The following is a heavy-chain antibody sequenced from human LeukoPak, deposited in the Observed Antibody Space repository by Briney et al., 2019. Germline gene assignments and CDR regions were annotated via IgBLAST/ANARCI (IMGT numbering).Heavy chain of an antibody. J-gene: IGHJ4*02. CDR2: INAGNGDT. Sequence: ASVTVSCKASGYIFSKYAVHWVRQPPGQGLEWMGCINAGNGDTKYSQRFHDRAILTTDTSATTVYMDLTSLMSEDTAVYYCAREIRGPGLYSYFFDMWGQGNLVTVSS. CDR3: AREIRGPGLYSYFFDM. CDR1: GYIFSKYA. D-gene: IGHD3-16*01. V-gene: IGHV1-3*01.